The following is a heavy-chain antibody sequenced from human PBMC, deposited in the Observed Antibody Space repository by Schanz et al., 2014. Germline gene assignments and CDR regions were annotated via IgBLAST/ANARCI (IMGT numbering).Heavy chain of an antibody. CDR3: AKDLLYGAPMPLNHLDY. J-gene: IGHJ4*02. CDR1: GFTFSSYA. V-gene: IGHV3-23*04. D-gene: IGHD2-2*01. CDR2: ISHSGGSK. Sequence: VQLVESGGGLVKPGGSLRLSCAASGFTFSSYAMTWVRQAPGKGLEWVSSISHSGGSKYYADSVKGRFTISRDNSENTLYLQMNSLRAEDTAVYYCAKDLLYGAPMPLNHLDYWGQGTLVTVSS.